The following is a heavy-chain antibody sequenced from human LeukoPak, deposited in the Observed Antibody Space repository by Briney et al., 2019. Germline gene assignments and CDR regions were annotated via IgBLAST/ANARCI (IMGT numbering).Heavy chain of an antibody. D-gene: IGHD4-17*01. V-gene: IGHV3-48*01. CDR1: GFTLSSYS. CDR2: ISSTSTTI. CDR3: ARVTLDYGDYELGY. Sequence: AGGSLRLSCAASGFTLSSYSMNWVRQAPGRGLEWVSYISSTSTTIYFADSVKGRFTISRDNAKNSLYLQMNSLRAEDTAVYYCARVTLDYGDYELGYWGQGTLVTVSS. J-gene: IGHJ4*02.